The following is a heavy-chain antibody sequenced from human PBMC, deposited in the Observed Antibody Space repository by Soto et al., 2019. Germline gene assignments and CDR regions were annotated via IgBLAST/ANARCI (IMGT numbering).Heavy chain of an antibody. CDR3: TRDEVTDY. CDR1: GFTFGDYA. D-gene: IGHD2-21*02. J-gene: IGHJ4*02. V-gene: IGHV3-49*04. Sequence: GGSLRLSCTASGFTFGDYAMSWVRQAPGKGPEWVGFIRSKAYGGTTEYAASVKGRFTISRDDSKSIAYLQMNSLKTEDTAVYYCTRDEVTDYWGQGTLVTVSS. CDR2: IRSKAYGGTT.